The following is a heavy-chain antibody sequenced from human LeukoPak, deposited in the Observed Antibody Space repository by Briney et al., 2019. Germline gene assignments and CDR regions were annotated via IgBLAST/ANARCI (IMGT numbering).Heavy chain of an antibody. J-gene: IGHJ3*02. CDR1: GFTFSSYS. D-gene: IGHD4-17*01. V-gene: IGHV3-21*01. Sequence: PGGSLRLSCAASGFTFSSYSMNWVRQAPGKGLEWVSSTSSSSSYIYYADSVKGRFTISRDNAKNSLYLQMNSLRAEDTAVYYCARVVYGDYADAFDIWGQGTMVTVSS. CDR2: TSSSSSYI. CDR3: ARVVYGDYADAFDI.